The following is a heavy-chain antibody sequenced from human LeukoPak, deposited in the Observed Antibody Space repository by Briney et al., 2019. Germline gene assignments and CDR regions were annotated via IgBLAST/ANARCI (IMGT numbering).Heavy chain of an antibody. CDR1: GFTFSSYA. J-gene: IGHJ6*03. CDR3: AKLGYGDYGYYYYYMDV. CDR2: ISGSTRTT. Sequence: PGGSLRLSCAASGFTFSSYAMGWVRQAPGKGLEWVSAISGSTRTTYYADSVKGRFTTSRDDSKNTLYLQMNSLRAEDTAVYYCAKLGYGDYGYYYYYMDVWGKGTTVTVSS. V-gene: IGHV3-23*01. D-gene: IGHD4-17*01.